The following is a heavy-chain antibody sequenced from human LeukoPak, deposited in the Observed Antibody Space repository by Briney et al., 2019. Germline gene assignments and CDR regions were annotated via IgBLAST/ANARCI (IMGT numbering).Heavy chain of an antibody. Sequence: GGSLRLSCAASGFTFSSAGMHWVRRAPGKGLEWMAFILSDGSNLYYADSVKGRFTISRDNSKNTLYLQMNSLRAEDTAVYYCAKDRGTYYFGDYWGQGTLVTVSS. CDR1: GFTFSSAG. CDR3: AKDRGTYYFGDY. V-gene: IGHV3-30*02. J-gene: IGHJ4*02. D-gene: IGHD1-26*01. CDR2: ILSDGSNL.